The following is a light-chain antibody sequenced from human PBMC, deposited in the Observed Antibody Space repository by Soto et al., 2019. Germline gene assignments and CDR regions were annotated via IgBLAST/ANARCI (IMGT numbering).Light chain of an antibody. Sequence: EIVLTQSPGTLSLSPGERATLSCRASQSISNTYLAWYQQKPGQAPRLLISSVSKRATGIPDRFSGSGSGTDFTLTISRLEPEDFAVYYCQQYGSSPWTFGQGTKVDIK. CDR3: QQYGSSPWT. V-gene: IGKV3-20*01. J-gene: IGKJ1*01. CDR1: QSISNTY. CDR2: SVS.